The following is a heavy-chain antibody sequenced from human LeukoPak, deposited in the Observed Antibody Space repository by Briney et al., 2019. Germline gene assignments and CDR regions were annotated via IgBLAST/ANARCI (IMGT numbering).Heavy chain of an antibody. CDR1: GFTFSSYG. D-gene: IGHD3-22*01. CDR2: ISYDGSNK. J-gene: IGHJ4*02. Sequence: GGSLRLSCAASGFTFSSYGMHWVRQAPGKGLEWVTVISYDGSNKYYADSVKGRFTSSRDNSKNTLYLQMNSLRAEDTAVYYCARDYYDSSGYYPWGYWGQGTLVTVSS. V-gene: IGHV3-30*03. CDR3: ARDYYDSSGYYPWGY.